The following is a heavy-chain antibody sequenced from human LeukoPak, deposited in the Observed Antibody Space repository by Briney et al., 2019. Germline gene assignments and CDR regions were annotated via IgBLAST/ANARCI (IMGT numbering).Heavy chain of an antibody. Sequence: GGSLRLSCAASGFTFSSYSMNWVRQAPGKGLEWVSSISSSSSYIYYADSVKGRFTISRDNAKNSLYLQMYSLRAEDTAVYYCARAPTMVRAKGGFDYWGQGTLVTVSS. CDR2: ISSSSSYI. D-gene: IGHD3-10*01. J-gene: IGHJ4*02. CDR1: GFTFSSYS. V-gene: IGHV3-21*01. CDR3: ARAPTMVRAKGGFDY.